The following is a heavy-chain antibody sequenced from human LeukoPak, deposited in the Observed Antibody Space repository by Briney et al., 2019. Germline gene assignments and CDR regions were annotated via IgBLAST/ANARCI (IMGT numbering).Heavy chain of an antibody. CDR3: ARWVLYYGSGSYEYYFDY. J-gene: IGHJ4*02. Sequence: GGSLRLSCAASGFTVSSNYMSWVRQAPGKGLEWVSVIYSGGSTYYADSVKGRFTISRDNSKNTLYLQMNSLRAEDTAVYYCARWVLYYGSGSYEYYFDYWGQGTLVTVSS. D-gene: IGHD3-10*01. CDR2: IYSGGST. CDR1: GFTVSSNY. V-gene: IGHV3-53*01.